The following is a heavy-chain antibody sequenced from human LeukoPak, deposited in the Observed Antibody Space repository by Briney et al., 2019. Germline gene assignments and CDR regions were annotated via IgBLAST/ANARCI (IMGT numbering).Heavy chain of an antibody. Sequence: PGGSLRLSCAASGFTFSSYCMHWVRQAPGKGLEWVAAISYDGSNKYYADSVKGRFTISRDNSKNTLYLQMNSLRAEDTAVYYCAKASYYDSSGDYWGQGTLVTVSS. CDR2: ISYDGSNK. D-gene: IGHD3-22*01. V-gene: IGHV3-30*18. CDR1: GFTFSSYC. CDR3: AKASYYDSSGDY. J-gene: IGHJ4*02.